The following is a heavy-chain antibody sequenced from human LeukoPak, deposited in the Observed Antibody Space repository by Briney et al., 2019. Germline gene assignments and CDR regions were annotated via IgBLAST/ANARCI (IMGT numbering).Heavy chain of an antibody. CDR3: AKSRPNHCSGGSCYFDY. V-gene: IGHV3-30-3*02. D-gene: IGHD2-15*01. J-gene: IGHJ4*02. CDR1: GFTFSSYA. CDR2: ISYDGSNK. Sequence: PGRSLRLSCAASGFTFSSYAMHWVRQAPGKGLEWVAVISYDGSNKYYADSVKGRFTISRDNSKNTLYLQMNSLRAEDTAVYYCAKSRPNHCSGGSCYFDYWGQGTLVTVSS.